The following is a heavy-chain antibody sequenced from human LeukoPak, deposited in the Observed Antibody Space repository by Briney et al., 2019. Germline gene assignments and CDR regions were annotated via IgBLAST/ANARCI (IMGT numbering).Heavy chain of an antibody. Sequence: GGSLRLSCAASGCTFSGYWMHWVRQAPGKGLVWVSRINSDGSTTSYADSVMCRFTISRDNAKNTLYLQMNSLRAEDTAVYYCARVIYSGWEGELSDWGQGTLVTVSS. CDR2: INSDGSTT. V-gene: IGHV3-74*01. CDR1: GCTFSGYW. J-gene: IGHJ4*02. CDR3: ARVIYSGWEGELSD. D-gene: IGHD6-19*01.